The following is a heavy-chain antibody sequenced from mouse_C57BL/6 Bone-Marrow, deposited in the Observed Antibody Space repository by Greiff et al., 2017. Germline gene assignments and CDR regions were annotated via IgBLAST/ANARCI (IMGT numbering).Heavy chain of an antibody. CDR3: ARRLGPDFDY. V-gene: IGHV5-6*01. CDR2: ISSGGSYT. Sequence: EVQVVESGGDLVKPGGSLKLSCAASGFTFSSYGMSWVRQTPDKRLEWVATISSGGSYTYYPDSVKGRFTISRDNAKNTLYLQMSSLKSEDTAMYYCARRLGPDFDYWGQGTTLTVSS. D-gene: IGHD4-1*01. J-gene: IGHJ2*01. CDR1: GFTFSSYG.